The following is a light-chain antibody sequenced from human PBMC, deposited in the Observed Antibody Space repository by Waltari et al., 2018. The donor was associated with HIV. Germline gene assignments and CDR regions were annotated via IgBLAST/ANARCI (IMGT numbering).Light chain of an antibody. V-gene: IGKV3-20*01. J-gene: IGKJ1*01. CDR1: HTFTNKF. CDR2: GAS. CDR3: QQYGAAPWT. Sequence: EIVLTQSPGTLSLSPGEIATLSCRASHTFTNKFLAWYQQSPGQAPRLLIYGASTRANGIPDRFSGSGFGTDFTLTISRLEPEDFAVYYCQQYGAAPWTFGQGTKVEMK.